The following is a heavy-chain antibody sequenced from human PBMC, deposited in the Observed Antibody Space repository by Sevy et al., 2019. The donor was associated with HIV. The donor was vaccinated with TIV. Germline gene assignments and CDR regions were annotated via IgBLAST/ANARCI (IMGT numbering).Heavy chain of an antibody. D-gene: IGHD4-17*01. J-gene: IGHJ4*02. Sequence: ASVTVSCKVSGYTLTELSLHWVRQAPGKGLEWMGGFDPEDGETIYEQQFQGRVTMTEDTSTDTAYMELSSLRSEDTAVYYCATQQMTTGTSYDYWGQGTLVTVSS. CDR3: ATQQMTTGTSYDY. V-gene: IGHV1-24*01. CDR1: GYTLTELS. CDR2: FDPEDGET.